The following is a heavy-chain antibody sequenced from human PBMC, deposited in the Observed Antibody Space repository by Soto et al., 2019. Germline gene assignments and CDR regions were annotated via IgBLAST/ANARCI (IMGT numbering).Heavy chain of an antibody. J-gene: IGHJ2*01. Sequence: PSETLSLTCIGSGDSISSSSYYWVWIRQPPWKGLEWIGSIYYSGTTYYNPSLESRVTISIDTSKNQFSLKVSSLTAADTAVYYCAKTGPYDILTYWYFDLWGRGTLVTVSS. D-gene: IGHD3-9*01. CDR3: AKTGPYDILTYWYFDL. V-gene: IGHV4-39*01. CDR1: GDSISSSSYY. CDR2: IYYSGTT.